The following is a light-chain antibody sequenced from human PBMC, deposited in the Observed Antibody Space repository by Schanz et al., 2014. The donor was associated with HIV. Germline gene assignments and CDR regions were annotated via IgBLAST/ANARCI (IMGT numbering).Light chain of an antibody. CDR2: KAS. CDR1: QGISSY. J-gene: IGKJ1*01. V-gene: IGKV1-5*03. CDR3: QQYYSFPWT. Sequence: IQLTQSPSSLSASVGDRVTITCRASQGISSYLAWYQQKPGKAPKVLIYKASRLQSGVPSRFSGGGSGTEFTLTISSLQPDDFATYYCQQYYSFPWTFGHGTKVEIK.